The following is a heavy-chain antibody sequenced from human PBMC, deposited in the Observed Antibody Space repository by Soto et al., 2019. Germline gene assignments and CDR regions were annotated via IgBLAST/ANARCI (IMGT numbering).Heavy chain of an antibody. CDR1: GFTFTSCA. Sequence: ASVKVSCKASGFTFTSCAVQWVRQALGQRLEWIGWIVVGSGNTNYAQKFQERVTITRDMSTSTAYMELSSLRSEDTAVYYCAADYSPNYYYYGMDVWGQGTTVTVSS. CDR3: AADYSPNYYYYGMDV. CDR2: IVVGSGNT. D-gene: IGHD2-15*01. V-gene: IGHV1-58*01. J-gene: IGHJ6*02.